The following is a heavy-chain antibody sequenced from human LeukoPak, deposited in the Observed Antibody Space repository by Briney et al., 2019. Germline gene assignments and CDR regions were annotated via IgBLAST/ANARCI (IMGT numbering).Heavy chain of an antibody. CDR3: ASEVPRTSRFDH. V-gene: IGHV1-46*01. D-gene: IGHD2-8*01. J-gene: IGHJ4*02. Sequence: GASVKVSCKASGLTLTPIYMHWVRQAPGRGLEWMAVLYPGGDRAIYAQRFQGRLTLTRDTSTNTVYMEVSSLASEDTAVYYCASEVPRTSRFDHWGQGTLVTVSS. CDR1: GLTLTPIY. CDR2: LYPGGDRA.